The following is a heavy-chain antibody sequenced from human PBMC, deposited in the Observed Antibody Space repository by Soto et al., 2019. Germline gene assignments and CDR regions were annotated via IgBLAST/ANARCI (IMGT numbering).Heavy chain of an antibody. CDR3: AREGIAVAGTGIYYYGMDV. Sequence: PSETLSLICTVSGGSISSYYWSWIRQPPGKGLEWIGYIYYSGSTNYNPSLKSRVTISVDTSKNQFSLKLSSVTAADTAVYYCAREGIAVAGTGIYYYGMDVWGQGTTVTVSS. V-gene: IGHV4-59*01. J-gene: IGHJ6*02. CDR1: GGSISSYY. CDR2: IYYSGST. D-gene: IGHD6-19*01.